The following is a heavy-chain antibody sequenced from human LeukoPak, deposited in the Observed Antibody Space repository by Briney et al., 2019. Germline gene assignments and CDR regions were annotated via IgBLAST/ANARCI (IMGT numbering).Heavy chain of an antibody. D-gene: IGHD1-26*01. CDR1: GFTFTSSA. Sequence: SVKVSCKASGFTFTSSAMQWVRQARGQRLEWIGWIVVGSGNTNYAQKFQERVTITRDMSTSTACMELSSLRSEDTAVYYCAADVRWGGSYEFDYWGQGTLVTVSS. CDR2: IVVGSGNT. CDR3: AADVRWGGSYEFDY. V-gene: IGHV1-58*02. J-gene: IGHJ4*02.